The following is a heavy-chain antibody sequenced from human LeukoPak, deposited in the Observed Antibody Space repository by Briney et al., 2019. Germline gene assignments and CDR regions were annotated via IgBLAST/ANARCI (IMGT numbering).Heavy chain of an antibody. Sequence: SETLSLTCTVSGGSISSSSYYWGWIRQPPGKGLEWIGSIYYSGSTYYNPSLKSRVTISVDTSKNQFSLKLNSVTAADTAVYYCARDLGSHDFWNRYFPRAWFDPWGQGTLVTVSS. J-gene: IGHJ5*02. V-gene: IGHV4-39*07. CDR3: ARDLGSHDFWNRYFPRAWFDP. CDR1: GGSISSSSYY. CDR2: IYYSGST. D-gene: IGHD3/OR15-3a*01.